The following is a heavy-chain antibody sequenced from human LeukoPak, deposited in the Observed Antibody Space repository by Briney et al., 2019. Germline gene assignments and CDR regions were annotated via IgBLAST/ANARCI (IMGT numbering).Heavy chain of an antibody. CDR2: IYTSGST. V-gene: IGHV4-4*07. D-gene: IGHD4-17*01. CDR1: GGSISSYY. CDR3: ASMGDYVDWFDP. Sequence: PSETLSLTCTVSGGSISSYYWSWIRQPAGKGLEWIGRIYTSGSTNYNPSLKSRVTMSVDTSKNQFSLKLSSVTAADTAVYYCASMGDYVDWFDPWAREPWSPSPQ. J-gene: IGHJ5*02.